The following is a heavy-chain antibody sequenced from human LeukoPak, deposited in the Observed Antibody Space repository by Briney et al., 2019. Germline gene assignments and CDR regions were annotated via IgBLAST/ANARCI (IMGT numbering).Heavy chain of an antibody. CDR1: GDSFSSNSAA. J-gene: IGHJ5*01. CDR2: TYYSAKWYK. CDR3: AREITVVREPGASFDP. D-gene: IGHD3-10*01. V-gene: IGHV6-1*01. Sequence: SQTLSLTCAISGDSFSSNSAAWNWHTQAPSRDLESQGRTYYSAKWYKDYAVSVKSRITINPDTSKNQFSLQMNSVRPEDTAVYYCAREITVVREPGASFDPWGQGTLVTVSS.